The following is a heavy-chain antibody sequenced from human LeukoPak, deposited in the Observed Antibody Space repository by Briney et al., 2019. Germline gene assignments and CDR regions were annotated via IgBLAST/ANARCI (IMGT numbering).Heavy chain of an antibody. D-gene: IGHD3-10*01. Sequence: GGSLRLSCAASGFTFSSYGMHWVRQAPGKGLEWVAVIWYDGSNKYYADSVKGRFTISRDNSKNTLYLQMNSLRAEDTAVYYCAKDLSLLWFGDEYYFDYWGQGTLVTVSS. J-gene: IGHJ4*02. CDR2: IWYDGSNK. CDR1: GFTFSSYG. CDR3: AKDLSLLWFGDEYYFDY. V-gene: IGHV3-30*02.